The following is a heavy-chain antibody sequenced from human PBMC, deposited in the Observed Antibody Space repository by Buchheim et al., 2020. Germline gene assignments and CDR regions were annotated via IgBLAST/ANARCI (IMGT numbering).Heavy chain of an antibody. CDR1: GFMFSTYW. CDR3: VRSSSTVRAYYYGMDV. V-gene: IGHV3-7*01. D-gene: IGHD4-11*01. Sequence: EVQLVESGGVLVQPGGSLRLSCAASGFMFSTYWMSWVRQAQGKGLEWVANIKKDGSEKNYVDSVEGRFTIYRDNAKNSLDLQMISLRVEDTGVYFCVRSSSTVRAYYYGMDVWGQGTT. CDR2: IKKDGSEK. J-gene: IGHJ6*02.